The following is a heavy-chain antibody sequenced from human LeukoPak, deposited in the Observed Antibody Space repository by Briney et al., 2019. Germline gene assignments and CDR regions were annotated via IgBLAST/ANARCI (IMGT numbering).Heavy chain of an antibody. D-gene: IGHD3-22*01. V-gene: IGHV3-21*01. CDR3: ASSRYDSSGYYGIIGY. CDR2: ISGSSSYK. CDR1: GFTFSSYN. J-gene: IGHJ4*02. Sequence: GGSLRLSCAGSGFTFSSYNMNWVRQAPGKGLEWVSSISGSSSYKYYADSVKGRFTISRDNAKNSLYLQMNSLRAEDTALYYCASSRYDSSGYYGIIGYWGQGTLVTVSS.